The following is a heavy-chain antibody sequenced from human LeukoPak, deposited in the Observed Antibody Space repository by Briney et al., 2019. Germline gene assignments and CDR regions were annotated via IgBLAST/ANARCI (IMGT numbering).Heavy chain of an antibody. CDR3: ARGSSSLSSYYYYMDV. Sequence: SVKVSCKASGGTFSSYAISWVRQAPGQGLEWMGGIIPIFGTANYAQKFQGRVTITTDESTSTAYMELSSLRSEDTAVYYCARGSSSLSSYYYYMDVWAKGPRSPSP. J-gene: IGHJ6*03. V-gene: IGHV1-69*05. D-gene: IGHD6-6*01. CDR2: IIPIFGTA. CDR1: GGTFSSYA.